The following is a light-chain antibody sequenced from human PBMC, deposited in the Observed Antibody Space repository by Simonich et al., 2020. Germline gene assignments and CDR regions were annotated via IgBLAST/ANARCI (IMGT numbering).Light chain of an antibody. CDR3: MQSIQLPRT. CDR1: QSLRHRDGKTY. J-gene: IGKJ1*01. V-gene: IGKV2D-29*02. CDR2: EVS. Sequence: DMVMTQTPLSLSVTPGQPASISCKSRQSLRHRDGKTYLYWYLQKPGQSPQILIYEVSNRFSGGPDRFRGSGSGTDFTLKISRVEAEDFGVDYCMQSIQLPRTIGQGTKVEIK.